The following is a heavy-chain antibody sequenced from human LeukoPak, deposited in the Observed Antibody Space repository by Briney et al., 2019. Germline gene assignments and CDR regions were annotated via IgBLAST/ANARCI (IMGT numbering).Heavy chain of an antibody. Sequence: SETLSLTCSVSGGSISSYYWSWIRQPPGKGLEWIGSIYYSGSTYYNPSLKSRVTISVDTSKTQFSLKVSSVTAADTAVYYCARHWLRGAAKPGYMDVWGKGTTVTVSS. CDR1: GGSISSYY. CDR2: IYYSGST. D-gene: IGHD5-18*01. CDR3: ARHWLRGAAKPGYMDV. J-gene: IGHJ6*03. V-gene: IGHV4-39*01.